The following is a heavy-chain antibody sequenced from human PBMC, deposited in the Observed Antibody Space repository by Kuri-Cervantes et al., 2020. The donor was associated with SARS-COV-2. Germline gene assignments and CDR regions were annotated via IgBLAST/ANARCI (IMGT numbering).Heavy chain of an antibody. J-gene: IGHJ5*02. CDR1: GASISNHY. CDR3: AKYGTDEYLSTYFGRGSWFDP. D-gene: IGHD2-2*01. CDR2: VYKSGSS. V-gene: IGHV4-59*11. Sequence: SETLSLTCIVSGASISNHYWTWIRQPPGKGLEWIGDVYKSGSSNSNHSLKSRVTISLDTSKNQFFLRLTSVTAADTAVYFCAKYGTDEYLSTYFGRGSWFDPWCQGTLVTVSS.